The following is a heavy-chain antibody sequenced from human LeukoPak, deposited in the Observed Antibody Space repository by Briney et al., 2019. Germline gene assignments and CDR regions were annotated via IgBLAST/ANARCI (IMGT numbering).Heavy chain of an antibody. CDR2: INAGNGNT. V-gene: IGHV1-3*03. Sequence: ASVKVSCKAPGYTFTSYAMHWVRQAPGQRLEWMGWINAGNGNTKYSQEFQGRVTMTRDTSISTAYMELSSLRSEDTAVYYCARVGEDGYNYGTFDYWGQGTLVTVSS. CDR1: GYTFTSYA. J-gene: IGHJ4*02. D-gene: IGHD5-24*01. CDR3: ARVGEDGYNYGTFDY.